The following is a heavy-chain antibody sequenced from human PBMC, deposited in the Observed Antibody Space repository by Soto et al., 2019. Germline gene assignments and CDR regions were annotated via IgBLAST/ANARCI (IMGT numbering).Heavy chain of an antibody. CDR1: GYTFTIYD. CDR2: MNPNSGNT. V-gene: IGHV1-8*01. J-gene: IGHJ4*01. Sequence: QVQLGQSGAEVKKPGASVKVSCKASGYTFTIYDINWVRQATGQGLEWMGWMNPNSGNTCYAQKFQARVTKTRNTSMCSDDMELSSLSYEDTAVYYCSRGRQLYDILTGANDLWGHGTLVIFSS. D-gene: IGHD3-9*01. CDR3: SRGRQLYDILTGANDL.